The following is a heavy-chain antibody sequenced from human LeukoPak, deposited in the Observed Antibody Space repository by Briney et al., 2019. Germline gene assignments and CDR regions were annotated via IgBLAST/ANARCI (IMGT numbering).Heavy chain of an antibody. Sequence: GASVKVSCKASGGTFSSYAISWVRQAPGQGLEWMGGIIPIFGTANYAQKFQGRVTITADESTSTAYMELSSLRSEDTAVYYCARDSSTPTTVVTPNYYYYYMDVWGKGTTVTISS. CDR1: GGTFSSYA. CDR2: IIPIFGTA. D-gene: IGHD4-23*01. J-gene: IGHJ6*03. V-gene: IGHV1-69*13. CDR3: ARDSSTPTTVVTPNYYYYYMDV.